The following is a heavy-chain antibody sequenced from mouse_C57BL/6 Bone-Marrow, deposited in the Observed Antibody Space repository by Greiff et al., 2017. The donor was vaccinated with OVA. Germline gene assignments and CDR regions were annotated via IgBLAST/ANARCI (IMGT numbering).Heavy chain of an antibody. CDR2: IYPGSGST. CDR1: GYTFTSYW. V-gene: IGHV1-55*01. J-gene: IGHJ4*01. D-gene: IGHD2-4*01. CDR3: AREGDYDYSYAMDY. Sequence: QVQLQQPGAELVKPGASVKLSCKASGYTFTSYWITCVKQRFRQGLVWIGDIYPGSGSTNYNEKFKSKATLTVDTSSSTAYMQLSSLTSEDSAVYYCAREGDYDYSYAMDYWGQGTSVTVSA.